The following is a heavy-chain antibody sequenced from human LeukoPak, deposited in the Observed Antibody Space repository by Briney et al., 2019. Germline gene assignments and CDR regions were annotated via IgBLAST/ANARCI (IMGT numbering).Heavy chain of an antibody. CDR1: GYTFTGYY. J-gene: IGHJ5*02. CDR2: INPNSGGT. V-gene: IGHV1-2*02. D-gene: IGHD1-14*01. CDR3: ARVPRRHHGLDP. Sequence: ASVKVSCKASGYTFTGYYMHWVRQAPGQGLAWMGWINPNSGGTNYAQKFQGRVTMTRDTSISTAYMELSRLRSDDTAVYYCARVPRRHHGLDPWGQGTLVTVSS.